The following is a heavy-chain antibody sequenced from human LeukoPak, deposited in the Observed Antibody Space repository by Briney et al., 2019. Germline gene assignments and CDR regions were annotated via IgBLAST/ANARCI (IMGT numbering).Heavy chain of an antibody. J-gene: IGHJ6*02. V-gene: IGHV3-23*01. CDR2: ISGSGGST. CDR1: GFTFSSYA. D-gene: IGHD4-17*01. CDR3: ARCPDYGDYYYYGMDV. Sequence: GGSLRLSCAASGFTFSSYAMSWVRQAPGKGLEWVSAISGSGGSTYYADPVKGRFTISRDNSKNTLYLQMNSLRAEDTAVYYCARCPDYGDYYYYGMDVWGQGTTVTVSS.